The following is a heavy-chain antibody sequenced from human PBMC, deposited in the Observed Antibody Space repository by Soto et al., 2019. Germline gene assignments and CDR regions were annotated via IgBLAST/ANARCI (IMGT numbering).Heavy chain of an antibody. J-gene: IGHJ6*02. CDR2: ISWNSGSI. V-gene: IGHV3-9*01. CDR1: GFTFDDYA. Sequence: EVQLVESGGGLVQPGRSLRLSCAASGFTFDDYAMHWVRQAPGKGLEWVSGISWNSGSIGYADSVKGRFTISRDNAKNSLYLQMNSLKTEDTAVYYCTTDWAGGYRYCGGDCYLYYGMDVWGQGTTVTVSS. D-gene: IGHD2-21*02. CDR3: TTDWAGGYRYCGGDCYLYYGMDV.